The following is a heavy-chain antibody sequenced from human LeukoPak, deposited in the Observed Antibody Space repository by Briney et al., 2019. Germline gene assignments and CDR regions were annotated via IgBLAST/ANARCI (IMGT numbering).Heavy chain of an antibody. D-gene: IGHD3-22*01. V-gene: IGHV4-59*08. CDR3: ARLSVYDSSGYFSEFDY. CDR1: GGSISSYY. J-gene: IGHJ4*02. CDR2: IYYSGST. Sequence: SETLSLTCTVSGGSISSYYWSWIRQPPGKGLEWIGYIYYSGSTNYNPSLKSRVTISVDTSKNQFSLKLSSVTAADTAVYYCARLSVYDSSGYFSEFDYRGQGTLVTVSS.